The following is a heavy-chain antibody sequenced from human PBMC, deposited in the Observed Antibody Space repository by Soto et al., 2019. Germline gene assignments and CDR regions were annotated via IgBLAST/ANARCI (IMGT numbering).Heavy chain of an antibody. CDR1: GFTFSSYG. J-gene: IGHJ4*02. CDR2: ISYDGSNK. V-gene: IGHV3-30*18. CDR3: AKDLLGYDSSGYFY. Sequence: PGGSLRLSCAASGFTFSSYGMHWVRQAPGKGLEWVAVISYDGSNKYYADSVKGRFTISRDNSKNTLYLQMNSLRAEDTAVYYCAKDLLGYDSSGYFYWGQGTLVTVSS. D-gene: IGHD3-22*01.